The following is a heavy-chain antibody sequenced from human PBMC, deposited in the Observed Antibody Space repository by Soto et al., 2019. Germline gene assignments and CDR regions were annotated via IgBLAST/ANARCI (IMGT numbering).Heavy chain of an antibody. CDR1: GFTFSKYA. J-gene: IGHJ4*02. Sequence: QVQLVESGGGVVQPERSLRLSCAASGFTFSKYAMHWVRQARGTGLEWVAVISNDGSNPYYADSVKGRFTISRDNSKNTLYLQMNSLREEDTAVYYCARTGYDRSGYFVEDYFDYWGQGTLVTVSS. V-gene: IGHV3-30-3*01. D-gene: IGHD3-22*01. CDR2: ISNDGSNP. CDR3: ARTGYDRSGYFVEDYFDY.